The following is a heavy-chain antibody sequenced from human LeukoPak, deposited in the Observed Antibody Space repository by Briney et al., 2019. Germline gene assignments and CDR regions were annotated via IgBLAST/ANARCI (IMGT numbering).Heavy chain of an antibody. J-gene: IGHJ3*02. V-gene: IGHV4-34*01. D-gene: IGHD2/OR15-2a*01. CDR3: ARVLRNNAFDI. CDR1: GGSFSGYY. CDR2: INHSGST. Sequence: SETLSLTCAVYGGSFSGYYWSWIRQPPGKGLEWIGEINHSGSTNYKPSLKSRVTISVDTSRNQFSLKLSSVTAADTAVYYCARVLRNNAFDIWGQGTMVTVSS.